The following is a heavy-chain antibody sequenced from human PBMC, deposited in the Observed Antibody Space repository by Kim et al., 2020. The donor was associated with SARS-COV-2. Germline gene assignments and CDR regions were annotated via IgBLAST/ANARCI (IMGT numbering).Heavy chain of an antibody. D-gene: IGHD3-3*01. J-gene: IGHJ3*02. V-gene: IGHV3-74*01. Sequence: KGRFTISRDNANNTLYLQMNSLRAEDTAVYYCARGKYYDFWSGYLDAFDIWGQGTMVTVSS. CDR3: ARGKYYDFWSGYLDAFDI.